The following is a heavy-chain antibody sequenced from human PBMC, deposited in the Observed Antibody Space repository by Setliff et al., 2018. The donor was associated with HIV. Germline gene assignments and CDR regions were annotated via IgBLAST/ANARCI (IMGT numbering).Heavy chain of an antibody. CDR2: INHSGST. V-gene: IGHV4-34*01. Sequence: SETLSLTCAVYNGSFSGYYWTWIRQPPGKGLEWIGEINHSGSTNYSPFLKSRVTISVDASRNQFSLRLSSVTAADTAVYYCAAWGPRYSYAPYFFDSWGQGTLVTVSS. CDR3: AAWGPRYSYAPYFFDS. CDR1: NGSFSGYY. J-gene: IGHJ4*02. D-gene: IGHD5-18*01.